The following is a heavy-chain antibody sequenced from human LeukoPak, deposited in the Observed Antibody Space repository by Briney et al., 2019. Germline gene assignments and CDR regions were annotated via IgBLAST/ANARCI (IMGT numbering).Heavy chain of an antibody. V-gene: IGHV3-23*01. Sequence: GGSLRLSYAASGFTFSNYDMIWVRQAPGKGLEWVSSIHAIGGGGHTYSADSVKGRFTTSRDDSKNTLFLQMHSLTAEDTAVYYCTRNGGGLGYWGQGALVTVSS. D-gene: IGHD3-16*01. CDR2: IHAIGGGGHT. CDR3: TRNGGGLGY. CDR1: GFTFSNYD. J-gene: IGHJ4*02.